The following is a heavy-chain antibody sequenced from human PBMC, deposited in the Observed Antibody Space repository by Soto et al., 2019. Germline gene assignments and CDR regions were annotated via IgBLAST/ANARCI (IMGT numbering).Heavy chain of an antibody. D-gene: IGHD7-27*01. Sequence: PSDTLSLTCSVLGVSIITYYWTWIHQSPGKGLEWIANIYYRGNTNYNPSLESRVTISIDTSKNQFSLKLNSLTAADTAVYYCARHSKKTGDFDYYYGMDVWGQGTTVT. CDR1: GVSIITYY. CDR3: ARHSKKTGDFDYYYGMDV. V-gene: IGHV4-59*08. CDR2: IYYRGNT. J-gene: IGHJ6*02.